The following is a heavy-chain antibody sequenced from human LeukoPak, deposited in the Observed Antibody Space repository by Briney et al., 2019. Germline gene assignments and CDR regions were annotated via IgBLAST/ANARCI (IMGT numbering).Heavy chain of an antibody. CDR3: ANLYFSDAFDI. D-gene: IGHD3-16*01. V-gene: IGHV4-39*07. J-gene: IGHJ3*02. CDR2: INHSGST. CDR1: GGSISSSSYY. Sequence: PSETLSLTCTVSGGSISSSSYYWGWIRQPPGKGLEWIGEINHSGSTNYNPSLKSRVTISVDTSKNQFSLKLSSVTAADTAVYYCANLYFSDAFDIWGQGAMVTVSS.